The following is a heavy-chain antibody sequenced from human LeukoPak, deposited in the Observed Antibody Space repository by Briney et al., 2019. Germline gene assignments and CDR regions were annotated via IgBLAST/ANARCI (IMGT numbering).Heavy chain of an antibody. CDR2: ISYDGSNK. J-gene: IGHJ5*02. CDR3: AKPPDYYGNWFDP. D-gene: IGHD3-10*01. CDR1: GFTFSSYG. V-gene: IGHV3-30*18. Sequence: GGSLRLSCAASGFTFSSYGMHWVRQAPGKGLEWVAVISYDGSNKYYADSVKGRFTISRDNSKNTLYLQMNSLRAEDTAVYYCAKPPDYYGNWFDPWGQGTLVTVSS.